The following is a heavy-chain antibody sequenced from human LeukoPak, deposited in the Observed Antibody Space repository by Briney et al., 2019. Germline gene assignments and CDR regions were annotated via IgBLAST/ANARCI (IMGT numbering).Heavy chain of an antibody. J-gene: IGHJ4*02. CDR2: ISYDGSNK. Sequence: GGSLRLSCAASGFTFSSYAMHWVRQAPDKGLEWVAVISYDGSNKYYADSVKGRFTISRDNSKNTLYLQMNSLRAEDTAVYYCARGGYSGYDPSDFDYWGQGTLVTVSS. D-gene: IGHD5-12*01. CDR1: GFTFSSYA. CDR3: ARGGYSGYDPSDFDY. V-gene: IGHV3-30-3*01.